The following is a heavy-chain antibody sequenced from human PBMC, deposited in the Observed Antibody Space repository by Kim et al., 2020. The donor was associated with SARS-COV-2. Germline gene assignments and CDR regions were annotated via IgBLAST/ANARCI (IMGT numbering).Heavy chain of an antibody. J-gene: IGHJ4*02. Sequence: GGSLRLSCTASGFTFGDYAMSWVRQAPGKGLEWVGFIRSKAYGGTTEYAASVKGRFTISRDDSKSIAYLQMNSLKTEDTAVYYCTRAREQQWLVTPSDYWGQGTLVTVSS. CDR3: TRAREQQWLVTPSDY. CDR2: IRSKAYGGTT. V-gene: IGHV3-49*04. D-gene: IGHD6-19*01. CDR1: GFTFGDYA.